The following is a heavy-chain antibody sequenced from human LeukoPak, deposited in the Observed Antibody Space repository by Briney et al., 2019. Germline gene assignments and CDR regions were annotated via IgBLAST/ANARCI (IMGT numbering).Heavy chain of an antibody. D-gene: IGHD2-8*01. Sequence: SETLSLTCTVSGGSISSHYWSWIRQPPGKGLEWDGYIYYSGSTNYNPSLKCRVTISVDTSKNQFSLKLSSVTAADTAVYYCARDLVSQWDAFDIWGQGKMVTVSS. CDR1: GGSISSHY. J-gene: IGHJ3*02. V-gene: IGHV4-59*11. CDR3: ARDLVSQWDAFDI. CDR2: IYYSGST.